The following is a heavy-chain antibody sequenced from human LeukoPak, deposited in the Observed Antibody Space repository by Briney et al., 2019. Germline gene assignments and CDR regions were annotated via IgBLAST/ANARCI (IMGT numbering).Heavy chain of an antibody. CDR3: ARGGGLDV. CDR2: IWYDGSNK. V-gene: IGHV3-33*03. Sequence: GGSLRLSCAASGFTFSNYGMHWVRQAPGKGLEWVAVIWYDGSNKYYGDSVKGRFTISRDNAKNSLYLQMSNLRAEDTAVYFCARGGGLDVWGQGATVTVSS. J-gene: IGHJ6*02. CDR1: GFTFSNYG. D-gene: IGHD3-16*01.